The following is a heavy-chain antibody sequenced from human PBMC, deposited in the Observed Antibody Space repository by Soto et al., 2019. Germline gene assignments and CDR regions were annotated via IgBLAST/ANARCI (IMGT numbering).Heavy chain of an antibody. D-gene: IGHD6-19*01. CDR1: GYSFTSYW. J-gene: IGHJ4*02. CDR3: ATFPPLYSSGSRAEFDY. V-gene: IGHV5-51*01. Sequence: GESLKISCRGSGYSFTSYWIGWARQMPGKGLEWMGIIYPGDSDTRYSPSFQGQVTISADRSISTAYLQWSSLKASDTAMYYCATFPPLYSSGSRAEFDYWGQGTLVTVSS. CDR2: IYPGDSDT.